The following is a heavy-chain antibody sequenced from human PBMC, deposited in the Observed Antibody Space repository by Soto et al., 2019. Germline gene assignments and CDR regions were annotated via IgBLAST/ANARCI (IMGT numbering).Heavy chain of an antibody. CDR1: GFTFSNAW. CDR3: TASPQYDFSDY. V-gene: IGHV3-15*07. Sequence: EVQLVESGGGLVKPGGSLRLSCAASGFTFSNAWMNWVRQAPGKGLEWVGRIKSKTDGGTTDYAEPVKGRFTISRDDSKNTLYLQMNSLKTEDTAVYYCTASPQYDFSDYWGQGTLVTVSS. J-gene: IGHJ4*02. D-gene: IGHD3-3*01. CDR2: IKSKTDGGTT.